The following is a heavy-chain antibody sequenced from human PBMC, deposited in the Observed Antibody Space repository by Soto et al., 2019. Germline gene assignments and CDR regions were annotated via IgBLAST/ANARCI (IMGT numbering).Heavy chain of an antibody. J-gene: IGHJ6*02. Sequence: QVQLVESGGGVVQPGRSLRLSCAASGFTFSSYGMHWVRQAPGKGLEWVAVIWYDGSNKYYADSVKGRFTISRDNSKNTLYLQMNSLRAEDTAVYYCARDLGGYSPYYYYYGMDVWGQGTTVTVSS. D-gene: IGHD3-10*01. CDR2: IWYDGSNK. CDR3: ARDLGGYSPYYYYYGMDV. V-gene: IGHV3-33*01. CDR1: GFTFSSYG.